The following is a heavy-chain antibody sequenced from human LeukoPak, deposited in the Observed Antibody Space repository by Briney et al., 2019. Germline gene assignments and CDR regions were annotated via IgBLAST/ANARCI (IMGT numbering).Heavy chain of an antibody. J-gene: IGHJ4*02. CDR1: GGSISSSSYY. CDR3: ARSSGYSSTPGY. Sequence: PSETLSLTCTVSGGSISSSSYYWGWIRQPPGKGLEWIGSIYYSGSTYYDPSLKSRVTISVDTSKNQFSLKLSSVTAADTAVYYCARSSGYSSTPGYWGQGTLVTVSS. CDR2: IYYSGST. V-gene: IGHV4-39*01. D-gene: IGHD6-13*01.